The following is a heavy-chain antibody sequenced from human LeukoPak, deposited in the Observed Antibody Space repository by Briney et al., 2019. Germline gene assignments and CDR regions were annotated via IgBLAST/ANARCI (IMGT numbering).Heavy chain of an antibody. D-gene: IGHD4-17*01. CDR1: GFTVTSNY. V-gene: IGHV3-66*01. J-gene: IGHJ4*02. CDR3: ASKLTSGY. CDR2: IYSGGTT. Sequence: GGSLRLSCVVSGFTVTSNYMSWVRQAPGKGLEWVSVIYSGGTTNYADSVKGRLTVYRDNSKNTLYLQMNSVRAEATAVSYCASKLTSGYWGQGTLVTVSS.